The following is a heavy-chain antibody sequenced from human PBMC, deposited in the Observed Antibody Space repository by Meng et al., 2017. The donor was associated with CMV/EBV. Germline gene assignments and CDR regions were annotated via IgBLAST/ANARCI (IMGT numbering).Heavy chain of an antibody. CDR3: ARERSESGGVIIDY. CDR1: GYTFTSYD. D-gene: IGHD3-10*01. J-gene: IGHJ4*02. Sequence: ASVKVSCKASGYTFTSYDINWVRQATGQGLEWMGWMNPNSGNTGYAQKFQGRVTMTRNTSIGTAYMELSSLRSEDTAVYYCARERSESGGVIIDYWGQGTLVTVSS. V-gene: IGHV1-8*01. CDR2: MNPNSGNT.